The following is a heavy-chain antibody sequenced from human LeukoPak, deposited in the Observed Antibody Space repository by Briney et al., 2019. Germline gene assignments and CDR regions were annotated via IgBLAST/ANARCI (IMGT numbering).Heavy chain of an antibody. J-gene: IGHJ3*02. CDR1: GGSISSYY. Sequence: SETLSLTCTVSGGSISSYYWSWIRQPAGKGLEWIGRIYTSGSTNYNPSLKSRVTMSVDTSKNQFSLKLSSVTAADTAVYYCARDQLYFDGSGYNYPPPPENAFNIWAKGQWSPSLQ. V-gene: IGHV4-4*07. CDR3: ARDQLYFDGSGYNYPPPPENAFNI. D-gene: IGHD3-22*01. CDR2: IYTSGST.